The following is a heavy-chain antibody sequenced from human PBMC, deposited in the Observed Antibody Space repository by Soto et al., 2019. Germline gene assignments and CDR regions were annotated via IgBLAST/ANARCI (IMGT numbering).Heavy chain of an antibody. CDR3: ARDRGSKSYYYYGMDV. J-gene: IGHJ6*02. CDR2: ISYDGSNK. V-gene: IGHV3-30-3*01. D-gene: IGHD2-2*01. CDR1: GFTFSSYA. Sequence: QVQLVESGGGVVQPRRSLRLSCAASGFTFSSYAMHWVRQAPGKGLEWVAVISYDGSNKYYADSVKGRFTISRDNSKNTLYVQMNSLRAEDTAVYYCARDRGSKSYYYYGMDVWGQGTTVTVSS.